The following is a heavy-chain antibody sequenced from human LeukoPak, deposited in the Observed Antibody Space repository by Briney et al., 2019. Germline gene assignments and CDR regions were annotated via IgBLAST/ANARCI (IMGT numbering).Heavy chain of an antibody. V-gene: IGHV3-21*01. CDR2: INPASSDI. CDR1: GFTFSNYK. J-gene: IGHJ4*02. Sequence: PGGSLRLSCAASGFTFSNYKMNWVRQAPGKGLEWVSCINPASSDIRYADSVKGRFTISRDNTKSSLYLQMNSLRAEDTAVYYCARANYGDYAPHDYWGQGTLVTVSS. D-gene: IGHD4-17*01. CDR3: ARANYGDYAPHDY.